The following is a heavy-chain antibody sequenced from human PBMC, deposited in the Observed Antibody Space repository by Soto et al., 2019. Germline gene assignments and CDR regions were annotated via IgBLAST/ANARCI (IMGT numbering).Heavy chain of an antibody. CDR2: INPSGEHT. CDR3: ARISCKGGSCYFDFDH. J-gene: IGHJ4*02. Sequence: ASVTVSCKASGYSFKDHYMHWVRQAPGRGLEWVGIINPSGEHTNYAQQFRGRVAMTRDTSTSTAYMELRSRRSEDTAVYFCARISCKGGSCYFDFDHWGQGTLVTVS. CDR1: GYSFKDHY. D-gene: IGHD2-15*01. V-gene: IGHV1-46*02.